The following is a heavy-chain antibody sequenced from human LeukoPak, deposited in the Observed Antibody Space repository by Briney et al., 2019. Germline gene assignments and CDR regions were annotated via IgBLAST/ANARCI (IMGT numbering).Heavy chain of an antibody. CDR2: IYISGST. Sequence: SETLSLICTVSGSSISSTRYYWSWIRQPAGKGLEWIGRIYISGSTNYNPSLKSRVSMSVDTSKNHFSLKLSSVTAADTAVYYCARWTTLVRGFDYWGQGTLVTVSS. CDR1: GSSISSTRYY. V-gene: IGHV4-61*02. J-gene: IGHJ4*02. D-gene: IGHD3-10*01. CDR3: ARWTTLVRGFDY.